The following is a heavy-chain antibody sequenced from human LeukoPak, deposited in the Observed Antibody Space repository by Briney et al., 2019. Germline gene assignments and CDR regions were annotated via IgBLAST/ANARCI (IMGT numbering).Heavy chain of an antibody. D-gene: IGHD3-10*01. Sequence: GGSLRLSCAASGFSFSAFWMTWLRQAPGKGLEWVANIKQGGSEKNYLEAVKGRFSISRDNAKKSLYLQMNSLRAEDTAVYYCARDYYGSGSYYDRWGQGTLVTVS. CDR2: IKQGGSEK. V-gene: IGHV3-7*01. CDR1: GFSFSAFW. CDR3: ARDYYGSGSYYDR. J-gene: IGHJ5*02.